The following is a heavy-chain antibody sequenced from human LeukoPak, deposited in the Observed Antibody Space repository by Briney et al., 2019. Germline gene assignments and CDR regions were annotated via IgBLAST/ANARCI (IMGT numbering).Heavy chain of an antibody. J-gene: IGHJ4*02. V-gene: IGHV4-61*01. D-gene: IGHD4-11*01. CDR1: GGSVSSYYYH. CDR2: IYSSGST. Sequence: SETLSLTCTVSGGSVSSYYYHWDWLRQPPGKRLEWIGYIYSSGSTNYDPSLKSRVTMSLDTSKNQFSLHLSSVTAADTAVYYCARGPTLTTDYWGQGTLVTVSS. CDR3: ARGPTLTTDY.